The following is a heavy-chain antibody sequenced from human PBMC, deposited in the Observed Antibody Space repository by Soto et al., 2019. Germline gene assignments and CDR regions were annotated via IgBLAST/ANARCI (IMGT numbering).Heavy chain of an antibody. CDR2: IVGTGGRT. V-gene: IGHV3-23*01. J-gene: IGHJ4*02. CDR3: VKVLTDYEVYYFDN. CDR1: GFTFSSYA. Sequence: GGSLRLSCAASGFTFSSYAMTWVRQAPGKGLEWVSAIVGTGGRTYYADSVKGRFTISRDNSKNTLYLQMNSLRADDTAVYYCVKVLTDYEVYYFDNWGQGTLVTVSS. D-gene: IGHD4-17*01.